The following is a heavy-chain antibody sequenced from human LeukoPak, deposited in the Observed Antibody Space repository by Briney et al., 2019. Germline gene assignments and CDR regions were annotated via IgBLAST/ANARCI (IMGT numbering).Heavy chain of an antibody. CDR2: IKIYVHGGTT. V-gene: IGHV3-15*01. CDR1: GFPFNHAR. CDR3: FDYNADNSWDY. D-gene: IGHD4-23*01. Sequence: GGSPRLSCAGSGFPFNHARMNRVRQAPGQGLEGIGLIKIYVHGGTTDYAAPVQGRFTISRDDSKSIVYLQMTSLRAEDTGVYYCFDYNADNSWDYWGQGTLVTVSS. J-gene: IGHJ4*02.